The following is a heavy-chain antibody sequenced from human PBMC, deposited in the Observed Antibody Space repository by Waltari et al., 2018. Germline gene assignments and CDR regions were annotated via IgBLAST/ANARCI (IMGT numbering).Heavy chain of an antibody. Sequence: QVQLVQSGAEVKKPGSSVKVSCKASGGTFSSYAISWVRQAPGTGLEWMGGIIPIFGTANYAQKFQGRVTITADESTSTAYMELSSLRSEDTAVYYCARDHVVVVVAARNYYYYGMDVWGQGTTVTVSS. CDR1: GGTFSSYA. V-gene: IGHV1-69*13. CDR2: IIPIFGTA. D-gene: IGHD2-15*01. CDR3: ARDHVVVVVAARNYYYYGMDV. J-gene: IGHJ6*02.